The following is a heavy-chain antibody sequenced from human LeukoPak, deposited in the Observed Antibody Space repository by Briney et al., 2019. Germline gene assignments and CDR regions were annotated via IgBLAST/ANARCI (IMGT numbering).Heavy chain of an antibody. D-gene: IGHD3-3*01. CDR2: IYTSGST. Sequence: SETLSLTCTVSGGSISSYYWSWIRQPAGKGLEWIGRIYTSGSTNYNPSLKSRVTMSVDTSKNQFSLKLSSVTAADTAVYYCARDFPPLRFLEWSTLDNWFDPWGQGTLVTVSS. CDR3: ARDFPPLRFLEWSTLDNWFDP. V-gene: IGHV4-4*07. J-gene: IGHJ5*02. CDR1: GGSISSYY.